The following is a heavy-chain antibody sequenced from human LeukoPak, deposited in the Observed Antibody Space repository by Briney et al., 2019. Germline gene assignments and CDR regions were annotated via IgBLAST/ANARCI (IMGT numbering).Heavy chain of an antibody. Sequence: GGSLRLSCAASGFTFSSYSMNWVRQAPGKGLEWVSSISSSSSYIYYADSVKGRFTISRDNAKNSLYLQMNSLRAEDTAVYYCARDGCCSGGSCYSDAFDIWGQGTMVTVSS. D-gene: IGHD2-15*01. V-gene: IGHV3-21*01. CDR3: ARDGCCSGGSCYSDAFDI. CDR2: ISSSSSYI. CDR1: GFTFSSYS. J-gene: IGHJ3*02.